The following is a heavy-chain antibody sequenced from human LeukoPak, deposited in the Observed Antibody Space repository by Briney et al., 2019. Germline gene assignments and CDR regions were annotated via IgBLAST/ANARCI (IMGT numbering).Heavy chain of an antibody. CDR3: ALKQGAPLAL. D-gene: IGHD1-26*01. V-gene: IGHV1-2*02. Sequence: ASVQVSCKASGYTFTGYYMHWVRQAPGQGLEWMGWINPSSGDTNYAQKVQGRVTMTRDTSISTAYMELSRLRSDDTAVYYCALKQGAPLALWGQGTLVTVSS. CDR1: GYTFTGYY. CDR2: INPSSGDT. J-gene: IGHJ4*02.